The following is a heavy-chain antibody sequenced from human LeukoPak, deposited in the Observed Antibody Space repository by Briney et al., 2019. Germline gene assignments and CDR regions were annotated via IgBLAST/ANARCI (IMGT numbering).Heavy chain of an antibody. D-gene: IGHD5-18*01. CDR2: IIPIFGTA. CDR1: GGTFSNYA. Sequence: GSSVTVSYKASGGTFSNYAISWVRQAPGQGLEWMGGIIPIFGTANYAQKFQGRVTITADESTRTAYMELSSLRSEDTALYYCASPGVLLRPSPGFRPYFFDYGGQGTLVTVS. CDR3: ASPGVLLRPSPGFRPYFFDY. J-gene: IGHJ4*02. V-gene: IGHV1-69*01.